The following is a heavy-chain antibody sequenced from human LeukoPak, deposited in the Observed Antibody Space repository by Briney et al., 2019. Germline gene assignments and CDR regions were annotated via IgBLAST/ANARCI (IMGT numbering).Heavy chain of an antibody. Sequence: SETLSLTCTVSGVSVSSSSFYWGWIRQSPGEGLEWIGNIYYSGITYYNPSLKSRVTISVDTSKNQFSLKLSSVTAADTAVYYCARVGAVAAFDYWGQGTLVTVSS. V-gene: IGHV4-39*07. CDR3: ARVGAVAAFDY. CDR2: IYYSGIT. J-gene: IGHJ4*02. CDR1: GVSVSSSSFY. D-gene: IGHD6-19*01.